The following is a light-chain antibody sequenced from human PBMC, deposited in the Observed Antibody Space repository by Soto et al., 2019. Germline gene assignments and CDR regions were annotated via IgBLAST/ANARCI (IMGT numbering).Light chain of an antibody. J-gene: IGLJ3*02. V-gene: IGLV1-44*01. CDR2: SSD. CDR3: AAWDDSLNSWV. CDR1: SSNIGSNT. Sequence: QPVLSQPPSASGTPGQRVTISCSGSSSNIGSNTVNWYQQLPGTAPRLFIGSSDQRPSGVPDRLSSSKSGTSASMAISGLQSDDEADYYCAAWDDSLNSWVFGGGTQLTV.